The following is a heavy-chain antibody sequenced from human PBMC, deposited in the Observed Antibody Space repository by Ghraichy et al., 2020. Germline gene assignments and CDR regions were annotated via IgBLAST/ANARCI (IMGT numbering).Heavy chain of an antibody. CDR3: ARDKGVVVVPAAAGLGYYYMDV. Sequence: SVKVSCKASGGTFSSYAISWVRQAPGQGLEWMGGIIPIFGTANYAQKFQGRVTITADESTSTAYMELSSLRSEDTAVYYCARDKGVVVVPAAAGLGYYYMDVWGKGTTVTVSS. V-gene: IGHV1-69*13. D-gene: IGHD2-2*01. CDR1: GGTFSSYA. CDR2: IIPIFGTA. J-gene: IGHJ6*03.